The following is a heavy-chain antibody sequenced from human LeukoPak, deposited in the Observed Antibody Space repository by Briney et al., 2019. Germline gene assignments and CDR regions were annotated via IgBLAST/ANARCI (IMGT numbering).Heavy chain of an antibody. CDR3: AKKEGDTYFSWYMDV. CDR2: IIGIGRPY. V-gene: IGHV3-23*01. CDR1: GFSFGSFD. J-gene: IGHJ6*03. Sequence: SGGSLRLSCAASGFSFGSFDMSWVRQAPGKGLEWVSGIIGIGRPYFDAASVRCRFTISRDNTKNILYLHMNSLGAEDTAIYYCAKKEGDTYFSWYMDVWGKGTTVTVSS. D-gene: IGHD2-21*01.